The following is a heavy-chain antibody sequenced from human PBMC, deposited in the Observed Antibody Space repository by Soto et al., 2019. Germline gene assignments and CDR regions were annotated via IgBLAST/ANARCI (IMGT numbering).Heavy chain of an antibody. V-gene: IGHV1-2*02. CDR2: INPNSGGT. CDR1: GYTFTGYY. CDR3: ARDSATNYYYGMDV. Sequence: QVQLVQSGAEVKKPGASVKVSCKASGYTFTGYYMHWVRQAPGQGLEWMGWINPNSGGTNYAQKFQGRVTMTRATSISTAYMERSRLTSDDTSVYYCARDSATNYYYGMDVWGQGTTVTVSS. J-gene: IGHJ6*02. D-gene: IGHD5-12*01.